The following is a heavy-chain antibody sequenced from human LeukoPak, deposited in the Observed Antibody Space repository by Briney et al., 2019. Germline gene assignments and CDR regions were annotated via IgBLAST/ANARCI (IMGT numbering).Heavy chain of an antibody. V-gene: IGHV3-48*03. CDR3: ASRLYYYDSSGYLFPDAFDI. CDR1: GFTFSSYE. D-gene: IGHD3-22*01. Sequence: GGSLRLSCAASGFTFSSYEMNWVRQAPGKGLEWVSYISSSGSTIYYADSVKGRFTISRDNAKNSLYLQMNSLRAEDTAVYYCASRLYYYDSSGYLFPDAFDIWGQGTMVTVSS. CDR2: ISSSGSTI. J-gene: IGHJ3*02.